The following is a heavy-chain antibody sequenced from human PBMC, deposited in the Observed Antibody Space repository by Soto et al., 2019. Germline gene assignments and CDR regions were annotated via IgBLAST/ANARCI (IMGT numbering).Heavy chain of an antibody. V-gene: IGHV4-38-2*02. Sequence: SETRSLTCAVSGYSISSGYYWGWIRPPPGKGLEWIGSIYHSGITYYNPSLKSRVTISVDTSKNQFSLKLSSVTAADTAVYYCARESITMIVPYYSDYWGKGSLVTVSA. CDR3: ARESITMIVPYYSDY. J-gene: IGHJ4*02. CDR2: IYHSGIT. D-gene: IGHD3-22*01. CDR1: GYSISSGYY.